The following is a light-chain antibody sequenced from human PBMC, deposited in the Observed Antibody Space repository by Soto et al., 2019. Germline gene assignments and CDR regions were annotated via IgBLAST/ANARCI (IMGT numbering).Light chain of an antibody. J-gene: IGKJ1*01. CDR2: KAS. Sequence: DIQMTQSPSTLSGSVGDRVTITCRASQTISSWLAWYQQKPGKAPKLLIYKASTLKSGVPSRFSGSGSGTEFTLTISSLQPDDFATYYCQHYNSYSEALXQGTKADIK. CDR1: QTISSW. CDR3: QHYNSYSEA. V-gene: IGKV1-5*03.